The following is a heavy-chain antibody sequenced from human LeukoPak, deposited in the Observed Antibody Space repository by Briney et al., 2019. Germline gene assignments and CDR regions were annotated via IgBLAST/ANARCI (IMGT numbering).Heavy chain of an antibody. CDR2: ISAYNGNT. V-gene: IGHV1-18*01. CDR3: ATTRYCSGGSCFLDAFDI. Sequence: GASVKVSCKASGYTFTSYGISWVRQAPGQGLEWMGWISAYNGNTNYAQKLQGRVTMTEDTSTDTAYMELSSLRSEDTAVYYCATTRYCSGGSCFLDAFDIWGQGTMVTVSS. CDR1: GYTFTSYG. J-gene: IGHJ3*02. D-gene: IGHD2-15*01.